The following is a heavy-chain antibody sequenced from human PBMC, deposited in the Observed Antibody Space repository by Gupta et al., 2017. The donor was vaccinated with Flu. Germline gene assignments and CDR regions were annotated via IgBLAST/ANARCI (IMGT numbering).Heavy chain of an antibody. J-gene: IGHJ4*02. Sequence: QLQLQESGPGLVKPSETLSLTCTVSGGSISSSSYYWGWIRQPPGKGLEWIGSIYYSGSTYYNPSLKSRVTISVDTSKNQFSLKLSSVTAADTAVYYCARLSGRLLVATITDYWGQGTLVTVSS. CDR2: IYYSGST. CDR1: GGSISSSSYY. D-gene: IGHD5-12*01. CDR3: ARLSGRLLVATITDY. V-gene: IGHV4-39*01.